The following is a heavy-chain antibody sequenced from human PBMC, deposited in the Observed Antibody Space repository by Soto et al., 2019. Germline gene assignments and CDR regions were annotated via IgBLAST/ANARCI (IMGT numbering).Heavy chain of an antibody. Sequence: GASVKVSCKASGYTFTGYYIHWVRQAPGQGLEWMGWINPNSGGTNYAQKFQGWVTMTRDTSISTAYMELSRLRSDDTAVYYCARVTGNYDPYYFDYWGQGTLVTVSS. CDR1: GYTFTGYY. D-gene: IGHD1-7*01. J-gene: IGHJ4*02. V-gene: IGHV1-2*04. CDR2: INPNSGGT. CDR3: ARVTGNYDPYYFDY.